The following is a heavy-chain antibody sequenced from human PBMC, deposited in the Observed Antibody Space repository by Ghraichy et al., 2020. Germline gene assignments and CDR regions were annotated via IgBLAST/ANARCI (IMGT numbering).Heavy chain of an antibody. J-gene: IGHJ3*02. CDR3: AHRRGMADLELPPPTPWFAFDI. CDR1: GFSLSTSGVG. V-gene: IGHV2-5*02. CDR2: IYWDDDK. D-gene: IGHD1-7*01. Sequence: SGPTLVKPTQTLTLTCTFSGFSLSTSGVGVGWIRQPPGKALEWLALIYWDDDKRYSPSLKSRLTITKDTSKNQVVLTMTNMDPVDTATYYCAHRRGMADLELPPPTPWFAFDIWGQGTMVTVSS.